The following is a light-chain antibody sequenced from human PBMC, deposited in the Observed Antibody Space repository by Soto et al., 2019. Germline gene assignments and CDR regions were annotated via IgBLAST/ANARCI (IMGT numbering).Light chain of an antibody. CDR1: QSISSW. CDR2: KAS. V-gene: IGKV1-5*03. Sequence: DIQMTQSPPPLPASVRHRVTITCRASQSISSWLAWLQQKPGKAAQLLIYKASSLQSGVSSRISGGCSRTEFTLTISSKQADDFATYYCQQYKTYWTFGPGTKVDIK. J-gene: IGKJ1*01. CDR3: QQYKTYWT.